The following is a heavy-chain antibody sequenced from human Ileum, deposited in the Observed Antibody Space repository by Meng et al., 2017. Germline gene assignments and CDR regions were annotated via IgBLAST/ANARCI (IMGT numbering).Heavy chain of an antibody. J-gene: IGHJ4*02. D-gene: IGHD1-26*01. V-gene: IGHV3-11*01. CDR3: ATLSYSSLGY. Sequence: VQLLEVGGGLVKPVGSLRLSCAASGITFSDYYMSSIRQAPGKGLEWVSYISNSGSNIYYVDSVKGRFTISRDNAKNSLYLQMNSLRAEDTAVYYCATLSYSSLGYWGQGTLVTVSS. CDR1: GITFSDYY. CDR2: ISNSGSNI.